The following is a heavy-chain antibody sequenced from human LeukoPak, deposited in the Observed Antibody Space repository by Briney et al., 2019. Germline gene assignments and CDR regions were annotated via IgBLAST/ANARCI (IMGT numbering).Heavy chain of an antibody. Sequence: GGSLRLSCAASGFTFSSYAMSWVRQAAGKGLEWVSAISGSGGSTYYADSVKGRFTISRDNSKNTLYLQMNNLRAEDTAVYYCAKLSRYDFWSGYMNYWGQGTLVTVSS. J-gene: IGHJ4*02. CDR3: AKLSRYDFWSGYMNY. V-gene: IGHV3-23*01. CDR1: GFTFSSYA. CDR2: ISGSGGST. D-gene: IGHD3-3*01.